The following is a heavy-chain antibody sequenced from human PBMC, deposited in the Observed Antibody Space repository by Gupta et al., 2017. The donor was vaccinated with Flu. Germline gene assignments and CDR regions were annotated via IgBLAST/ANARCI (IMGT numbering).Heavy chain of an antibody. D-gene: IGHD2-15*01. CDR2: ISYSGST. V-gene: IGHV4-30-4*01. CDR1: GASISSDEYH. CDR3: TREVVPATVDYYYYYMDV. Sequence: QVQLQESGPGLVKPSQTLSLTCTVSGASISSDEYHWNWLRQPPGKGLEWIGYISYSGSTYYNQSLKSRITISVESSKNQFSLKLSSVTAADTAVYHCTREVVPATVDYYYYYMDVWGKGTTVTVSS. J-gene: IGHJ6*03.